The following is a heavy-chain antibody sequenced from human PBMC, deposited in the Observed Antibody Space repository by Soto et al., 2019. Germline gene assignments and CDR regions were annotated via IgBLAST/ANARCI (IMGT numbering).Heavy chain of an antibody. CDR3: ARDNGYSYGYTLDH. D-gene: IGHD5-18*01. CDR2: IYYSGST. J-gene: IGHJ4*02. CDR1: RGSISSYY. V-gene: IGHV4-59*01. Sequence: SETLCLTCSVARGSISSYYCSWIPQPPGKGLEWIGYIYYSGSTNYNPSLKSRVTISVDTSKNQFSLKLSSVTAADTAVYYCARDNGYSYGYTLDHWGQGTLVTVSS.